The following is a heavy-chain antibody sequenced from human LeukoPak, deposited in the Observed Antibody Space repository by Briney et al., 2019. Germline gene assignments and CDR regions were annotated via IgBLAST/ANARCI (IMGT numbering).Heavy chain of an antibody. D-gene: IGHD2-2*01. CDR2: IYFRGNT. J-gene: IGHJ4*02. Sequence: PSETLSLTRSVSGDSLSISTYYWGWIRQPPGKGLGWIGGIYFRGNTYYNPSRKSQVTISENTSKSQFSLKVTAVCPADRAVYYCARLSRYCSSTTCSYFDYWGQGPLVSVSS. CDR1: GDSLSISTYY. CDR3: ARLSRYCSSTTCSYFDY. V-gene: IGHV4-39*01.